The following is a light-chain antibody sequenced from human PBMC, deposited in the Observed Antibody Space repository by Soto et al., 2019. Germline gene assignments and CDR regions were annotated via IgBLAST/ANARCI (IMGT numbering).Light chain of an antibody. CDR1: SRDVGTYTL. J-gene: IGLJ2*01. Sequence: QSALTQPGSVSGSPGQSITISCTGTSRDVGTYTLVSWYQHYPGKAPKLIIYEGSKRPSGVSNRFSASKTGRTASLTISGLQPEDEADYYCCSYAGSSSVVFGGGTKLTVL. V-gene: IGLV2-23*01. CDR2: EGS. CDR3: CSYAGSSSVV.